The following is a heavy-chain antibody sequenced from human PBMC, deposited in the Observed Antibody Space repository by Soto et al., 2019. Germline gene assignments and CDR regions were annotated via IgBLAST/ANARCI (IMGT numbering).Heavy chain of an antibody. CDR1: GGTFSSYA. D-gene: IGHD4-17*01. J-gene: IGHJ6*02. CDR3: ARAHYGDVLGGRDV. V-gene: IGHV1-69*12. Sequence: QVQLVQSGAEVKKPGSSVKVSCKASGGTFSSYAISWLRQAPGHGLEWMGGVIPIFATANYAQKFQGRVTITADESTSTAYMELGSLRSADTAVYYCARAHYGDVLGGRDVWGQGTTVTVSS. CDR2: VIPIFATA.